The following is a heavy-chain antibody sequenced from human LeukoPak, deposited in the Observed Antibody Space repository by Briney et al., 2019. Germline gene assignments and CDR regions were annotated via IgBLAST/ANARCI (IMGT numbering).Heavy chain of an antibody. D-gene: IGHD3-22*01. V-gene: IGHV4-39*07. Sequence: PSETLSLTCTVSGGSISTSTYYWGWIRQSPGKGLEWIGSIYYSGSPYYNPSLKSRVTISVDTSKNQFSLKLSSVTAADTAVYYCARGGHYHDSSGYLPGLWGQGTLVTVSS. CDR2: IYYSGSP. J-gene: IGHJ4*02. CDR3: ARGGHYHDSSGYLPGL. CDR1: GGSISTSTYY.